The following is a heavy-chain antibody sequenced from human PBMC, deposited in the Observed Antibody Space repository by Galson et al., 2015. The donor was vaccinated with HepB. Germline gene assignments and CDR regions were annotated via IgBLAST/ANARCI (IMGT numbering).Heavy chain of an antibody. D-gene: IGHD5-12*01. CDR1: GFTFSSYV. V-gene: IGHV3-30-3*01. CDR2: ILHDGSIK. Sequence: SLRLSCAASGFTFSSYVMHWVRQAPGKGLEWVADILHDGSIKNYADSVEGRFIISRDNSRNTVYLEMNSLKSEDTAVYYCAREGIYDAFDIGGRGTMVTASP. J-gene: IGHJ3*02. CDR3: AREGIYDAFDI.